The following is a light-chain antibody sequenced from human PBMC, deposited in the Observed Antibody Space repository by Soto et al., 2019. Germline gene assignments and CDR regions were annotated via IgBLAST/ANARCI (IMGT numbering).Light chain of an antibody. Sequence: DIQMTQSPSTLSASVGDRVTITCRASESIDSWLAWHQQKPGRAPKLLISKASSLESGVPSRFSGSGFGTDFTLTISSLQPEDFATYYCQESYNTVTFGPGTKVDI. V-gene: IGKV1-5*03. CDR2: KAS. CDR3: QESYNTVT. CDR1: ESIDSW. J-gene: IGKJ3*01.